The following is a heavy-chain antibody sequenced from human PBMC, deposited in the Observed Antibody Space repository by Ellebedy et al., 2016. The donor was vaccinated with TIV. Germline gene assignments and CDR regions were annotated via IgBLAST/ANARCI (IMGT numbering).Heavy chain of an antibody. CDR2: FVGSGATT. D-gene: IGHD3-3*01. CDR3: AKYAWRDFVDF. CDR1: GFTFSNYV. V-gene: IGHV3-23*01. Sequence: PGGSLRLSCAASGFTFSNYVMNWVRQTPEQGLAWVSGFVGSGATTYYADSVKDRFTISRENAMNMMYLQINSLRADDTAVYYCAKYAWRDFVDFWGQGTLGTVSS. J-gene: IGHJ4*02.